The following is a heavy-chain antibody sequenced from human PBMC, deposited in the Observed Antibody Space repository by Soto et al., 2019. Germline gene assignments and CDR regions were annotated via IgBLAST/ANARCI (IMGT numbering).Heavy chain of an antibody. D-gene: IGHD3-10*01. J-gene: IGHJ4*02. CDR3: AKDQEHYYGSGSYGY. Sequence: GSLRLSCAASVFTFSSYAISSVRQAPGKGLEWVSAISGSGGSTYYADSVKGRFTISRDNSKNTLYLQMNSLRAEDTAVYYCAKDQEHYYGSGSYGYWGQGTLVTVSS. CDR2: ISGSGGST. V-gene: IGHV3-23*01. CDR1: VFTFSSYA.